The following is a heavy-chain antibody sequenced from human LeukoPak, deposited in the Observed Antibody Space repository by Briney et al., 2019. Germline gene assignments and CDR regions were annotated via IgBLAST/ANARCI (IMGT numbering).Heavy chain of an antibody. V-gene: IGHV6-1*01. D-gene: IGHD3-10*01. CDR2: TYYRSKWYN. CDR1: GDSVSSNSAA. Sequence: SQTLSLTCAISGDSVSSNSAAWNWIRQSPSRGLEWLGRTYYRSKWYNDYAVSVKSRITINPDTSKNQFSLQLNSVTPEDTAVYYCARVFYYGSGSYRNYYYYYMDVWGKGTTVTISS. CDR3: ARVFYYGSGSYRNYYYYYMDV. J-gene: IGHJ6*03.